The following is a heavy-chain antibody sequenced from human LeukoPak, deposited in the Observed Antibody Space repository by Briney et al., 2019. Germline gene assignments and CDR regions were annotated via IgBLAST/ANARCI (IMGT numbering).Heavy chain of an antibody. V-gene: IGHV3-21*01. CDR1: GFISSTSA. CDR2: INSVGSHI. J-gene: IGHJ4*03. D-gene: IGHD1-26*01. Sequence: GGSLRLSCSASGFISSTSAMNWVRQAPGKGLEWVSSINSVGSHIYYRDSVKGRFTISRDNAKNSVYLQMNNLRAADTALYYCTRDPAYYLRYGYFDYWGQGILVTVSS. CDR3: TRDPAYYLRYGYFDY.